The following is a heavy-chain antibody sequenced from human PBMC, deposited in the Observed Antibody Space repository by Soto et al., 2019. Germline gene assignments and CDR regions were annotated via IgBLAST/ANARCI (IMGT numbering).Heavy chain of an antibody. Sequence: SETLSLTCTVSGGSVSSGSYYWSWIRQPPGKGLEWIGCIYYSGSTNYNPSLKSRVTISVDTSKNQFSLKLSSVTAADTAVYYCARETNYVWGSYRYTEKYFDYWGQGTLVTVSS. D-gene: IGHD3-16*02. CDR2: IYYSGST. V-gene: IGHV4-61*01. CDR3: ARETNYVWGSYRYTEKYFDY. CDR1: GGSVSSGSYY. J-gene: IGHJ4*02.